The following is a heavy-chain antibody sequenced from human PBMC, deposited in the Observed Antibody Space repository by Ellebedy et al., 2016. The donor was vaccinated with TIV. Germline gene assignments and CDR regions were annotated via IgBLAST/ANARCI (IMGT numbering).Heavy chain of an antibody. CDR2: IIPILGIA. Sequence: AASVKVSCKASGGTFSSYAISWVRQAPGQGLEWMGRIIPILGIANYAQKFQGRVTITADKSTSTAYMELRSLRSEDTAVYYCARAGYGSGSYSGDYWGQGTLVTVSS. D-gene: IGHD3-10*01. CDR3: ARAGYGSGSYSGDY. CDR1: GGTFSSYA. V-gene: IGHV1-69*04. J-gene: IGHJ4*02.